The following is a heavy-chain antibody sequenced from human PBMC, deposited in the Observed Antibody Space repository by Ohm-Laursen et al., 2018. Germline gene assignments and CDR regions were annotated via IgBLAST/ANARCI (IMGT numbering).Heavy chain of an antibody. V-gene: IGHV4-39*07. D-gene: IGHD4-17*01. CDR3: ARVPNDYGDYYFDY. CDR2: IYYSGST. Sequence: SETLSLTCSVSGGSISSSSYCWGWIRQPPGKGLEWIGNIYYSGSTYYNPSLRSRLTVSVDTSKNQFSLKLSSVTAADTAVYYCARVPNDYGDYYFDYWGQGTLVTVSS. CDR1: GGSISSSSYC. J-gene: IGHJ4*02.